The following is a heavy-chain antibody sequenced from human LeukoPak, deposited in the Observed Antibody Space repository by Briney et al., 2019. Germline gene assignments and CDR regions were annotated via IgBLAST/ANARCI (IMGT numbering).Heavy chain of an antibody. J-gene: IGHJ4*02. CDR3: ARIDGYNPPDY. CDR2: IIPILGIA. Sequence: ASVKVSCKASGGTFSSYAISWVRQAPGQGLEWMGRIIPILGIANYAQKFQGRVTITADKSTSTAYMELSSLRSEDTAVYYCARIDGYNPPDYWGQGTLVTVSS. V-gene: IGHV1-69*04. D-gene: IGHD5-12*01. CDR1: GGTFSSYA.